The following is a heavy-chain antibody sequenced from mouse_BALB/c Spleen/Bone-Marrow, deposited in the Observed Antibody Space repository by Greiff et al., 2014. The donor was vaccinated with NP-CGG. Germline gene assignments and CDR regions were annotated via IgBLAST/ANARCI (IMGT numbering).Heavy chain of an antibody. J-gene: IGHJ3*01. Sequence: EVQLKESGAELVKPGASVKLSCTASGFNIEDTYVHWVKQRPEQGLEWIGRIDPANGNTKYDPKFQGKATVTSDTSSNTAYLHLNSLTSEDTAVYYCAEGYDSWFAYWGQGTLVTVSA. V-gene: IGHV14-3*02. D-gene: IGHD2-2*01. CDR3: AEGYDSWFAY. CDR1: GFNIEDTY. CDR2: IDPANGNT.